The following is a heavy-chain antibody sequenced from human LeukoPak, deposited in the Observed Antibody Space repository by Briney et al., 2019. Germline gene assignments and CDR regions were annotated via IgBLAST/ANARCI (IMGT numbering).Heavy chain of an antibody. Sequence: GGSLRLSCAASGFTFSSYAMSWVRQAPGKGLEWVSAISGSGGSTYYADSVKGRFTISRDNSKNTLYLQMNSLRAEDTAVYYCASQSGSYYASFDYWGQGTLVTVSS. CDR1: GFTFSSYA. J-gene: IGHJ4*02. D-gene: IGHD1-26*01. CDR2: ISGSGGST. CDR3: ASQSGSYYASFDY. V-gene: IGHV3-23*01.